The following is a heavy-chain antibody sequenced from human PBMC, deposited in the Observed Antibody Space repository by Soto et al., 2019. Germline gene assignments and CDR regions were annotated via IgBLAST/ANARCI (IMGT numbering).Heavy chain of an antibody. V-gene: IGHV3-30*18. D-gene: IGHD5-12*01. CDR2: ISFDGSNK. J-gene: IGHJ4*02. Sequence: GGSLSLSCAASGFTFSSYGMHWVRQAPGKGLEWVAVISFDGSNKYYADSVKGRFTTSRDNSKNTLYLQMNSLRAEDTAVYYCAKDADIVATADYFDYWGQGALVTVSS. CDR1: GFTFSSYG. CDR3: AKDADIVATADYFDY.